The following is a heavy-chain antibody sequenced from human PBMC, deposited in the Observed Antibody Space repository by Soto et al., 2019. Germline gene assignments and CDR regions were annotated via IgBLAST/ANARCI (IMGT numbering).Heavy chain of an antibody. Sequence: SETLSLTCTVSGGSISSGGYYWSWIRQHPGKGLEWIGYIYYSGSTYYNPSLKSRVTISVDTSKNQFSLKLSSVTAADTAVYYCARARRGGSGSYYNFHLDYWGQGTLVTVSS. CDR2: IYYSGST. CDR1: GGSISSGGYY. J-gene: IGHJ4*02. CDR3: ARARRGGSGSYYNFHLDY. D-gene: IGHD3-10*01. V-gene: IGHV4-31*03.